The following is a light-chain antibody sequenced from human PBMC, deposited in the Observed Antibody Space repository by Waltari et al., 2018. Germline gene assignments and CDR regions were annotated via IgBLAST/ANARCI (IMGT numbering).Light chain of an antibody. CDR1: SSDVGGYNY. V-gene: IGLV2-14*03. Sequence: QSALTQPASVSGSPGQSITISCTGTSSDVGGYNYVSWYQQHPGKAPKLMIYDVSNRPSGVSKRFAGSKSGNTASRTISGLQAEDEADYYCSSYTSSTTLVFGGGTKLTVL. CDR2: DVS. CDR3: SSYTSSTTLV. J-gene: IGLJ3*02.